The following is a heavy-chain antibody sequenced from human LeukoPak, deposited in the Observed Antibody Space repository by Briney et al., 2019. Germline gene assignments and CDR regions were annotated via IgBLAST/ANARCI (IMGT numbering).Heavy chain of an antibody. J-gene: IGHJ6*02. CDR3: ARHGTPSFYYYAMDV. CDR2: INYSGNT. D-gene: IGHD1-1*01. Sequence: SETLSLTCIVSGGSIRSYYWSWIRQSPGKGLEWIGYINYSGNTNYNPSLKSRVTISVDTSKNQFSLKLSSVTAADTAVYYCARHGTPSFYYYAMDVWGQGTTVTVSS. CDR1: GGSIRSYY. V-gene: IGHV4-59*08.